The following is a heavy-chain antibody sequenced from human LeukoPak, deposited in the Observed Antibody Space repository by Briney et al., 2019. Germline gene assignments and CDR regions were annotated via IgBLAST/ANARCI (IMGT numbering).Heavy chain of an antibody. CDR2: IYHSGST. CDR1: GYFTSSGYY. D-gene: IGHD6-25*01. CDR3: ARKNRLWYFDL. Sequence: SETLSLTCAVSGYFTSSGYYWGWIRQPPGKGLEWLVSIYHSGSTSYNPSLKSRVTISVVTSKHQFSMKMGSVTAAAPAVTYCARKNRLWYFDLWGRGTLVTVSS. J-gene: IGHJ2*01. V-gene: IGHV4-38-2*01.